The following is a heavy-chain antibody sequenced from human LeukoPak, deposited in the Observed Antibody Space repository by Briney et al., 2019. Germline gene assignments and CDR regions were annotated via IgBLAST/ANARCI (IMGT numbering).Heavy chain of an antibody. CDR3: AKDRGYGVSYWYFDL. J-gene: IGHJ2*01. D-gene: IGHD5-12*01. Sequence: PGGSLRLSCAASGFTISSHAMSWVRQAPGKGLEWVSAISGSGGSTYYADSVKGRFTISRDNSKNTLYLQMNSLRAEDTAVYYCAKDRGYGVSYWYFDLWGRGTLVTVSS. CDR2: ISGSGGST. CDR1: GFTISSHA. V-gene: IGHV3-23*01.